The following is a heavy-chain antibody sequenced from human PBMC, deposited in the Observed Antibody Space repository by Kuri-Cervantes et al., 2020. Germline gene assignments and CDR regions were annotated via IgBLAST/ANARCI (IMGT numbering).Heavy chain of an antibody. V-gene: IGHV4-59*12. CDR2: IDDSGRT. Sequence: SETLSLTCTVSGVSISSYYWSWVRQPPGKRLEWIGYIDDSGRTFFNPSFQSRVTISVDTSKNHFSLKLSSVTAADTAVYYCAAIAAAGIYYYYYYMDVWGKGTTVTVSS. CDR3: AAIAAAGIYYYYYYMDV. J-gene: IGHJ6*03. CDR1: GVSISSYY. D-gene: IGHD6-13*01.